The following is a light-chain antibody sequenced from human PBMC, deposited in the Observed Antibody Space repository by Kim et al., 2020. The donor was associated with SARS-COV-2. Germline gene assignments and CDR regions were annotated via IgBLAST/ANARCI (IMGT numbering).Light chain of an antibody. J-gene: IGKJ2*01. CDR1: RGISNY. Sequence: SASVGDRVTITCRASRGISNYLAWYQQKPGKVPKLLIYAASALQSGVPSRFSGSGSGTDFTLTISSLQPEDVATYYCQKYNSAPRTFGQGTKLEI. CDR3: QKYNSAPRT. CDR2: AAS. V-gene: IGKV1-27*01.